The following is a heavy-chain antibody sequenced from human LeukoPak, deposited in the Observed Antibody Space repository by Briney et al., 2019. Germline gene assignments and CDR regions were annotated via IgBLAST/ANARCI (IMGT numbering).Heavy chain of an antibody. J-gene: IGHJ4*02. D-gene: IGHD5-12*01. CDR2: INLSGGST. V-gene: IGHV1-46*01. CDR1: GYTFTVYN. Sequence: ASVTVSCKASGYTFTVYNIHWVRQAPGQGLEWMGRINLSGGSTIYAQKFQGRVTMTSDTPTTTVYMEMNSLRPEDTAVYSCARRYSGYDFGYWGQGTLVTVS. CDR3: ARRYSGYDFGY.